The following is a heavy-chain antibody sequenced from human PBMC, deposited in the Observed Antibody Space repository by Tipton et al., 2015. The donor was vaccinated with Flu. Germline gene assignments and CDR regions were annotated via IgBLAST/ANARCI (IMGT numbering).Heavy chain of an antibody. J-gene: IGHJ3*02. CDR3: ASSRSGWTDAFDI. CDR2: IYTSGNI. Sequence: GLVKPSETLSLTCTVSGGSISSYYWSWIRQSAGKGLEWIGRIYTSGNINYNPSLQSRVTMSVDKSKNHVSLKSISVTAADTAMYYCASSRSGWTDAFDIWGQGTMLTVSS. D-gene: IGHD6-19*01. CDR1: GGSISSYY. V-gene: IGHV4-4*07.